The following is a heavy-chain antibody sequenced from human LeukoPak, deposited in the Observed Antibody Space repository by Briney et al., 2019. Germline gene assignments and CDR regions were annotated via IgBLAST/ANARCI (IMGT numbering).Heavy chain of an antibody. CDR2: ISFSVNTK. Sequence: GGSLRLSCAASGFTFSDYSMNWVRQAPGKGLEGVSYISFSVNTKYYGDSVKGRFTISRDNAKNSLYLHMDSLRAEDTAVYYCAKAMTTVTTGADYWGQGTLVTVSS. CDR3: AKAMTTVTTGADY. V-gene: IGHV3-48*04. J-gene: IGHJ4*02. D-gene: IGHD4-11*01. CDR1: GFTFSDYS.